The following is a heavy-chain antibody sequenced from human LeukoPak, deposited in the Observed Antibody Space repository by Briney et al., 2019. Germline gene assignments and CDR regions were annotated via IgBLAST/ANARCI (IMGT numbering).Heavy chain of an antibody. D-gene: IGHD3-9*01. CDR1: GGSISSGGYY. V-gene: IGHV4-31*03. CDR3: ARGGYYDILTGYYKVEYYFDY. J-gene: IGHJ4*02. CDR2: IYYSGST. Sequence: PSETLSLTCTVSGGSISSGGYYWSWIRQHPGKGLEWIGYIYYSGSTYYNPSLKSRVTISVDTSKNQFSLKLSSVTAADTAVYYGARGGYYDILTGYYKVEYYFDYWGQGTLVTVSS.